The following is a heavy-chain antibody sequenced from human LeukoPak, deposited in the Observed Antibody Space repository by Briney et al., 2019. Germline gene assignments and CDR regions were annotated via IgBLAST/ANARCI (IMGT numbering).Heavy chain of an antibody. V-gene: IGHV3-21*01. D-gene: IGHD2-2*01. J-gene: IGHJ4*02. CDR1: GFTFSSYD. CDR3: ARVRRAYCSSTSCYDGFDY. Sequence: GGSLRLSCEASGFTFSSYDMHWVRQAPGKGLEWVSSISSSSSYIYYADSVKGRFTISRDNAKNSLYLQMNSLRAEDTAVYYCARVRRAYCSSTSCYDGFDYWGQGTLVTVSS. CDR2: ISSSSSYI.